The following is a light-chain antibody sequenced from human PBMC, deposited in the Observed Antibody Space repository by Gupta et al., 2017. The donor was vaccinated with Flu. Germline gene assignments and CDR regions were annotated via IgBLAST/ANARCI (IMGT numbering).Light chain of an antibody. CDR3: QAWDNSHVV. J-gene: IGLJ2*01. CDR2: KHG. Sequence: SYELSHPPAVSVSPGQPASITCPVANLGDNYASWYQQKPGQSPVLVIYKHGKRPSGIPVRFSGSASGNTATLTIRGTQAMDEDDYHCQAWDNSHVVFGGGTKLTVL. CDR1: NLGDNY. V-gene: IGLV3-1*01.